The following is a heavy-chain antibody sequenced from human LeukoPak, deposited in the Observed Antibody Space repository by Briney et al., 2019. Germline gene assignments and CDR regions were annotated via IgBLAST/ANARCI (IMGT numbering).Heavy chain of an antibody. CDR2: ISSSSSYI. J-gene: IGHJ5*02. CDR1: GFTFSTYT. D-gene: IGHD2-2*01. V-gene: IGHV3-21*01. CDR3: ARDIVVVPAAISWFDP. Sequence: GGSLRLSCAASGFTFSTYTMNWVRQTPGKGLEWVSSISSSSSYIYYADSVKGRFTISRDNAKNSLYLRMNSLRAEDTAVYYCARDIVVVPAAISWFDPWGQGTLVTVSS.